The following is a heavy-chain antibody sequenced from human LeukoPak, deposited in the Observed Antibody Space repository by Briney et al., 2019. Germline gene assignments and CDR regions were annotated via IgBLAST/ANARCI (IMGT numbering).Heavy chain of an antibody. V-gene: IGHV4-4*07. J-gene: IGHJ5*02. CDR3: ARVSRNLGYSSSWYDNWFDP. D-gene: IGHD6-13*01. Sequence: PSETLSLTCTVSGGSISSYYWSWIRQPAGKGLEWIGRIYTSGSTNYNPSLKSRVTISVDRSKNQFSLKLSSVTAADTAVYYCARVSRNLGYSSSWYDNWFDPWGQGTLVTVSS. CDR1: GGSISSYY. CDR2: IYTSGST.